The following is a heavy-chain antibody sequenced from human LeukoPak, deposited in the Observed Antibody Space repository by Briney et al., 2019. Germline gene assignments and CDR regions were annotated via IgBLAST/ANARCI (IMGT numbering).Heavy chain of an antibody. CDR2: IYYSGSS. CDR3: ARGGTTVAGTFWFDP. CDR1: GGSISSGGYY. D-gene: IGHD6-19*01. V-gene: IGHV4-31*03. Sequence: SETLSLTCTVSGGSISSGGYYWSWIRQHPGKGLEWIGYIYYSGSSNYNPSLKSRVTISVDKSKSQFSLKLSSVTAADTAVYYCARGGTTVAGTFWFDPWGQGTLVTVSS. J-gene: IGHJ5*02.